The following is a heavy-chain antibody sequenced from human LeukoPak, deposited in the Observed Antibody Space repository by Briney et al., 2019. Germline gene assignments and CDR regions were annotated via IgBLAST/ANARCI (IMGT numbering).Heavy chain of an antibody. V-gene: IGHV5-51*01. CDR3: ARRGGHYYDSSGPIQPFDY. J-gene: IGHJ4*02. D-gene: IGHD3-22*01. Sequence: GESLKISCKGSGYSFTSYWIGWVRQMPGKGLEWMGIIYPGDSDTRYSPSFQGQVTISADKSISTAYLQWSSLKASDTAMYYCARRGGHYYDSSGPIQPFDYWGQGTLVTVSS. CDR1: GYSFTSYW. CDR2: IYPGDSDT.